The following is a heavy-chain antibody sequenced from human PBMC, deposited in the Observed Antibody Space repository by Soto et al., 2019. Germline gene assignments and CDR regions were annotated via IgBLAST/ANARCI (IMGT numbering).Heavy chain of an antibody. CDR2: ISSSSGHT. CDR1: GFTYSDYY. CDR3: ARVAGYGDFRFDY. J-gene: IGHJ4*02. Sequence: QVQLVESGGGLVKPGGSLRLSCAASGFTYSDYYMSWIRQAPGKGLESISYISSSSGHTNYADSVKGRFTIYRDNAKKSLYLPMNSLRAEDTAVYYCARVAGYGDFRFDYWGQGTLVTVSS. D-gene: IGHD4-17*01. V-gene: IGHV3-11*06.